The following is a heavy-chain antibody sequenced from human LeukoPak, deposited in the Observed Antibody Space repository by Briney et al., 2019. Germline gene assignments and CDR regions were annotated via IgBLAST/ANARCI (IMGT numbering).Heavy chain of an antibody. D-gene: IGHD2-21*02. V-gene: IGHV3-21*01. Sequence: GGSLRLSCAASGFTFSSYSMNWVRQAPGKGLEWVSSISSRGTYIYYADSVKGRFTISRGSAKNSLYLQMNSLRAEDTAVYFCARAGNCGGDCYSGDAFDIWGQGTMVTVSS. CDR3: ARAGNCGGDCYSGDAFDI. CDR2: ISSRGTYI. CDR1: GFTFSSYS. J-gene: IGHJ3*02.